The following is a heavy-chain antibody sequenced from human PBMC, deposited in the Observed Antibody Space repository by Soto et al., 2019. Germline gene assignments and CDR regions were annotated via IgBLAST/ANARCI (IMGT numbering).Heavy chain of an antibody. CDR3: TTLPPRIVVVVSPIPS. D-gene: IGHD2-21*02. J-gene: IGHJ5*02. CDR1: GGSISDHY. Sequence: SETLSLTCTVSGGSISDHYYMWIRQSQGKGLEYIGYIYNGGIANYNPSLRSRVTISVDKSNNQFSLKLTSVTAADTAMYYCTTLPPRIVVVVSPIPSWGQGTPVTVSS. CDR2: IYNGGIA. V-gene: IGHV4-59*11.